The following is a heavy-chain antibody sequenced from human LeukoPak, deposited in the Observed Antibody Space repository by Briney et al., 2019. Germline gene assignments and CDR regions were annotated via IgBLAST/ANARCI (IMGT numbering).Heavy chain of an antibody. V-gene: IGHV4-59*01. CDR1: GGSISSYY. CDR3: ARDRSDIVVVPAAPDWFDP. Sequence: SETLSLTCTVSGGSISSYYWSWIRQPPGKGLEWIGYIYYSGSTNYNPSLKSRVTISVDTSKNQFSLKLSSVTAADTAVYYCARDRSDIVVVPAAPDWFDPWGQGTLVTVSS. CDR2: IYYSGST. J-gene: IGHJ5*02. D-gene: IGHD2-2*01.